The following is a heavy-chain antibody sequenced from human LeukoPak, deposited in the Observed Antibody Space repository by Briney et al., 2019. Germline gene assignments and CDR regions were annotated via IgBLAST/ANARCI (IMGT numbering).Heavy chain of an antibody. CDR1: GYRSTKFS. CDR2: IYPGGSDT. CDR3: VRPPYYDFWNGHYPDY. J-gene: IGHJ4*02. D-gene: IGHD3-3*01. Sequence: GESLKISGMCSGYRSTKFSIGCVRPMPAESLEWMVSIYPGGSDTRYSPSFQGQVTLLVDTSISTAYLQWSSLRASDTAMYYCVRPPYYDFWNGHYPDYWGLGTLVTVSS. V-gene: IGHV5-51*01.